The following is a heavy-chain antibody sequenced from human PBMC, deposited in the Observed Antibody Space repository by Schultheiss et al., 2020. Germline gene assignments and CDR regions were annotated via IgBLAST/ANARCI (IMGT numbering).Heavy chain of an antibody. J-gene: IGHJ4*02. CDR2: ISSTSLYI. CDR1: GFSFNTHH. CDR3: AKDETTLGSSDF. V-gene: IGHV3-21*01. Sequence: GESLKISCVASGFSFNTHHMNWVRQAPGKGLEWVSSISSTSLYIYYADSVKGRFTISRDNAKNSLYLQMNRLRAEDTAVYYCAKDETTLGSSDFWGQGTLVTVSS. D-gene: IGHD4-11*01.